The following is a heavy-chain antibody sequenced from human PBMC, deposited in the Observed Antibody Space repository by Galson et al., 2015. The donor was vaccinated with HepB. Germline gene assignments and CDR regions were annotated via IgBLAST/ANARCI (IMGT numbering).Heavy chain of an antibody. Sequence: SVKVSCKASGYTFTDYFIHWVRQAPGRGLEWMGWISPNRGGTNYAQKFQGRVSMTRNTSITTAYMELSRLRSDDTAVYYCARDEAAGKWGWFDPWGQGTLVTVSS. D-gene: IGHD6-13*01. CDR2: ISPNRGGT. J-gene: IGHJ5*02. CDR3: ARDEAAGKWGWFDP. CDR1: GYTFTDYF. V-gene: IGHV1-2*02.